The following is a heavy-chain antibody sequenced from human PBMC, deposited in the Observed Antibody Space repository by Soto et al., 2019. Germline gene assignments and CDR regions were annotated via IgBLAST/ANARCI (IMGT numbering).Heavy chain of an antibody. J-gene: IGHJ4*02. CDR3: ARDKTGRSRSLYY. CDR1: GGTFSSYV. Sequence: QLQLVQSGAEVKKPGSSVKVSCKTSGGTFSSYVISWVRQAPGQGLEWMGSIIPIFGTANYAQKFQGRVTITADESTSTAYMELSSLRSEDTAVFYCARDKTGRSRSLYYWGQGPLVTVSS. CDR2: IIPIFGTA. V-gene: IGHV1-69*18.